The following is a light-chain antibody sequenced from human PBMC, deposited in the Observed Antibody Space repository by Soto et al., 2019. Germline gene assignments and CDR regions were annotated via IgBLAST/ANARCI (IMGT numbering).Light chain of an antibody. Sequence: EIVFTQSPATLSLSPGERATLSCRASQSVSSYLAWYQQKPGQAHRLLIYDASNRATGIPARFSGSGSGTDFTLTISSLEPEDFAVYYCQQRSNWPPITFGQGTRLEIK. J-gene: IGKJ5*01. CDR2: DAS. CDR3: QQRSNWPPIT. CDR1: QSVSSY. V-gene: IGKV3-11*01.